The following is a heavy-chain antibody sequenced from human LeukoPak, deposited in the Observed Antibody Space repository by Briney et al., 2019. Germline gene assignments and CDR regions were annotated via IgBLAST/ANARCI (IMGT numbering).Heavy chain of an antibody. J-gene: IGHJ4*02. CDR2: IKPDGSEK. Sequence: GGSLRLSCAASGFTFSSSWMSWVRQAPGKGLEWVTNIKPDGSEKYYVDSVKGRFTISRDNAKNSLYLQMNSLRAEDTAVYFCAGGSGWVTDSWGQGTLVTVSA. CDR1: GFTFSSSW. V-gene: IGHV3-7*01. CDR3: AGGSGWVTDS. D-gene: IGHD6-19*01.